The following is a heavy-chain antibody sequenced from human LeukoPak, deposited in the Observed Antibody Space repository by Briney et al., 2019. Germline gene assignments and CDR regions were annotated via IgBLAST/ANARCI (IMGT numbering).Heavy chain of an antibody. CDR2: ISAGSSST. J-gene: IGHJ4*02. CDR3: ATGEFSSSSAFDY. CDR1: GFTFINYA. D-gene: IGHD6-6*01. V-gene: IGHV3-23*01. Sequence: GGSLRLSCAASGFTFINYAMNWVRQAPGKGLEWVSSISAGSSSTYYADSVKGRFTISRDNSKNTLYLQMNSLRAEDTAIYYCATGEFSSSSAFDYWGQGTLVTVSS.